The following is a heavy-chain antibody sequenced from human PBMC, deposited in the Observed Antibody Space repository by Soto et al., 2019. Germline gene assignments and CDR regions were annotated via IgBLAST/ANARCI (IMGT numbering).Heavy chain of an antibody. V-gene: IGHV4-59*01. CDR3: ARGSLVYDS. CDR1: GDSLNNNW. D-gene: IGHD3-16*01. J-gene: IGHJ4*02. Sequence: QVQLLESGPTLVKPSEILFLTCSVSGDSLNNNWWTWIRQAPGTAPELVGYIYYKGDTRYNRSLESRVTISLDTPKNQISLELRSLSGADTAVYFCARGSLVYDSWRQGILVPVSS. CDR2: IYYKGDT.